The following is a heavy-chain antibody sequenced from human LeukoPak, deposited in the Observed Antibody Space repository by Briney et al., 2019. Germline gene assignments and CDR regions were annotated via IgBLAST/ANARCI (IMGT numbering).Heavy chain of an antibody. D-gene: IGHD1-26*01. CDR1: GFTFSDYY. V-gene: IGHV3-11*01. CDR3: ARAGGATGYFDY. CDR2: ISSSGSTI. Sequence: GGSLRLSCTASGFTFSDYYINWIRQAPGRGLEWVSYISSSGSTIYYADSVKGRFTISSDNAKNSLYLQMNSLRAEDTAVYYCARAGGATGYFDYWGQGTLVTVSS. J-gene: IGHJ4*02.